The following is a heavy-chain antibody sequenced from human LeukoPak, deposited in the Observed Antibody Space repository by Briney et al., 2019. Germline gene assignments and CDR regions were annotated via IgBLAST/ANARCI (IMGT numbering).Heavy chain of an antibody. CDR1: GASVSSGSYY. J-gene: IGHJ4*02. CDR2: IYYSGST. CDR3: ARFHPGGWAAAGTQQLRTFDY. V-gene: IGHV4-61*01. Sequence: KASETLSLTCTVSGASVSSGSYYWSWIRQPPGKGLEWIGYIYYSGSTNYNPSLKSRVTISVDTSKNQFSLKLSSVTAAGTAVYYCARFHPGGWAAAGTQQLRTFDYWGQGTLVTVSS. D-gene: IGHD6-13*01.